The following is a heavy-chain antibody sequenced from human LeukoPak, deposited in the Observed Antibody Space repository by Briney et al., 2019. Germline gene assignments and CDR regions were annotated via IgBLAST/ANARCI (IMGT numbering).Heavy chain of an antibody. CDR3: AISRVLAFLDQVFDL. D-gene: IGHD3-3*02. CDR1: RFTFSNYA. CDR2: ITTNVAT. Sequence: PGRTLRLTCTASRFTFSNYAITWVRQAPGKGLDWVSTITTNVATYYAGSVKGRVTISRDNSKNTVDLQLNSLNAEDTAMYYCAISRVLAFLDQVFDLWGKGTMVNVS. V-gene: IGHV3-23*01. J-gene: IGHJ3*01.